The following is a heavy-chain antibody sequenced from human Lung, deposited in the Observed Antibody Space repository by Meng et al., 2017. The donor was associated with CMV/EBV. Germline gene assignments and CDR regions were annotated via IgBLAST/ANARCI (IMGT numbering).Heavy chain of an antibody. Sequence: LXCAVSGASISNSNWWTWVRQPPGKGLEWIGEIYHSGTTNYNPSLKSRVTISVNKSKKQFSLMLTSVTVADTAVYYCARKASWLLSLDYWGQGTLVTVSS. V-gene: IGHV4-4*02. CDR3: ARKASWLLSLDY. CDR1: GASISNSNW. CDR2: IYHSGTT. J-gene: IGHJ4*02. D-gene: IGHD3-9*01.